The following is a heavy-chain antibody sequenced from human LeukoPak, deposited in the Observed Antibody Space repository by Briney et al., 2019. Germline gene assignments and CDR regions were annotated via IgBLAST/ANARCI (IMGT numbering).Heavy chain of an antibody. CDR2: IYYSGST. V-gene: IGHV4-59*01. J-gene: IGHJ5*02. CDR3: ARLLGYCSSTSCLNWFDP. D-gene: IGHD2-2*01. CDR1: GGSISSYY. Sequence: SETLSLTXTVSGGSISSYYWSWIRQPPGKGLEWIGYIYYSGSTNYNPSLKSRVTISVDTSKNQFPLKLSSVTAADTAVYYCARLLGYCSSTSCLNWFDPWGQGTLVTVSS.